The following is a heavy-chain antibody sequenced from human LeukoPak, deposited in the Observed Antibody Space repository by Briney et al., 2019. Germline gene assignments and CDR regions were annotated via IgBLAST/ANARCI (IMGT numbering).Heavy chain of an antibody. CDR1: GGSISSYY. CDR3: ARGRITIFGVVIMYDY. V-gene: IGHV4-59*01. Sequence: SETLSLTCTVSGGSISSYYWSWIRQPPGKGLEWIGYIYYSGGTNYNPSLKSRVTISVDTSKNQFSLKLSSVTAADTAVYYCARGRITIFGVVIMYDYWGQGTLVTVSS. D-gene: IGHD3-3*01. CDR2: IYYSGGT. J-gene: IGHJ4*02.